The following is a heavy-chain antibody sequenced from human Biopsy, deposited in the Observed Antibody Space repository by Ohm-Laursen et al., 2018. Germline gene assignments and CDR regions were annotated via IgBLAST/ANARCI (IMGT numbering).Heavy chain of an antibody. D-gene: IGHD2-2*01. Sequence: TLSLTWTVSGGSISGYHWSWIRKSPGKGLEWLAYIPYTGGITSNPSLNGRATTSLDTSKNQFSLRLIYVTAADTAVYYCARMPHFDYWGQGILVTVSS. V-gene: IGHV4-59*01. J-gene: IGHJ4*02. CDR1: GGSISGYH. CDR2: IPYTGGI. CDR3: ARMPHFDY.